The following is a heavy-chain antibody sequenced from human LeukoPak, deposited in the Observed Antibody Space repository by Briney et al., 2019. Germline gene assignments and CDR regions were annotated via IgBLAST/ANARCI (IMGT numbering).Heavy chain of an antibody. CDR3: ARVTQTDYDFDY. D-gene: IGHD4-17*01. Sequence: ASVKVSCKASGYTFTGYHMHWVRQAPGQGLEWMGWINPNSGGTNYARKFQGRVTMTRDTSISTAYMELSRLRSDDAAVYYCARVTQTDYDFDYWGQGTLVTVSS. CDR1: GYTFTGYH. V-gene: IGHV1-2*02. CDR2: INPNSGGT. J-gene: IGHJ4*02.